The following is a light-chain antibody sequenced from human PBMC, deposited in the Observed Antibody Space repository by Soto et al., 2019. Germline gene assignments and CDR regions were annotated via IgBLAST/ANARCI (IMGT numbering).Light chain of an antibody. J-gene: IGKJ2*01. CDR3: QQYTNTNNPWM. CDR1: QTISTW. Sequence: DIQVPQSPPTLSASVGDSVTITGRARQTISTWMAWYQQKPGKAPKLLVYDASTLQSGVASRFSGSGSGTEFTLIISGLQPDDSATYYCQQYTNTNNPWMFGQGTKVAIK. CDR2: DAS. V-gene: IGKV1-5*01.